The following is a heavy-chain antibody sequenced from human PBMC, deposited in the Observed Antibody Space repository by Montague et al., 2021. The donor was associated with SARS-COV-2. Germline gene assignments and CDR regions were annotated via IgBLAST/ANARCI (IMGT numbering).Heavy chain of an antibody. CDR3: ARELEIHDFLSGYYIGD. D-gene: IGHD3-3*01. J-gene: IGHJ4*02. V-gene: IGHV4-61*01. CDR1: GGSVISGSYH. CDR2: IYYSGST. Sequence: SETLSLTCTVSGGSVISGSYHWNWIRQPPGKGLEWIGYIYYSGSTSYNPSLKSRVTISLDTSKNQFSLNLTSVTAADTALYFCARELEIHDFLSGYYIGDWGQGTLVTVSS.